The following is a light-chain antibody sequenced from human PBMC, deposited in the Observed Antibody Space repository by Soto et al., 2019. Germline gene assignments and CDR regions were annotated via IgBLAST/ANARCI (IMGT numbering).Light chain of an antibody. Sequence: DIQMTQSPSTLSASVGDRVTITCRASQSISSWLAWYQQKPGKAPDLLIYKASSLESGVPSRFSGSGSGTEFTLTINSLQPDDFATYYCQQYYTYSRTFGQGTKVEIK. CDR3: QQYYTYSRT. V-gene: IGKV1-5*03. CDR2: KAS. J-gene: IGKJ1*01. CDR1: QSISSW.